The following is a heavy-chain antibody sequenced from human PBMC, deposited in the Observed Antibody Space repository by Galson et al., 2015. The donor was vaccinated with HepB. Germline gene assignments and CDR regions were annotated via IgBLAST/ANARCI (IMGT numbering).Heavy chain of an antibody. J-gene: IGHJ3*02. CDR1: GFTFTSSA. D-gene: IGHD1-26*01. CDR3: AAADELRVFMHVAFDI. Sequence: SVKVSCKASGFTFTSSAVQWVRQARGQRLEWIGWIVVGSGNTNYAQKFQERVTITRDMSTSTAYMELSSLRSEDTAVYYCAAADELRVFMHVAFDIWGQGTMVTVSS. CDR2: IVVGSGNT. V-gene: IGHV1-58*01.